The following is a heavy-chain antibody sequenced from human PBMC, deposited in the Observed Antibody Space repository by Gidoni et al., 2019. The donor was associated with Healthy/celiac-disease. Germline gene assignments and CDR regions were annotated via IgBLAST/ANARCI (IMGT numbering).Heavy chain of an antibody. CDR3: ARAWGLDTAMAFDY. V-gene: IGHV4-61*02. D-gene: IGHD5-18*01. CDR1: GGSISSGSYY. J-gene: IGHJ4*02. CDR2: IYTSGST. Sequence: QVQLQESGPGLVKPSQTLSLTCTVSGGSISSGSYYWSWIRQPAGKGLEWIGRIYTSGSTNYNPSLKSRVTISVDTSKNQFSLKLSSVTAADTAVYYCARAWGLDTAMAFDYWGQGTLVTVSS.